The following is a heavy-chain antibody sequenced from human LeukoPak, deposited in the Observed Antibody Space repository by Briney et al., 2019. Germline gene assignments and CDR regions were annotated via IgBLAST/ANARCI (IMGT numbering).Heavy chain of an antibody. Sequence: PSETLSLTCSVSGGSLYRYYWTWSRQPPGKGLEWIGHIYYSGTTNYNPSLKSRVTMSIDTSKNQFSLKLESVTAADTAAYYCARAGTVVGADFDYWGQGTLVSVSS. V-gene: IGHV4-59*01. CDR1: GGSLYRYY. D-gene: IGHD1-26*01. CDR3: ARAGTVVGADFDY. CDR2: IYYSGTT. J-gene: IGHJ4*02.